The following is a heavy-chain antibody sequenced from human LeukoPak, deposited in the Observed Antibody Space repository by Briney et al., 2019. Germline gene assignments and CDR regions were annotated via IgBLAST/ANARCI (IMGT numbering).Heavy chain of an antibody. CDR2: IRSKANSYAT. V-gene: IGHV3-73*01. CDR1: GFTFSGSA. Sequence: PGGSLRLSCAASGFTFSGSAMHWVRQASGKGLEWVGLIRSKANSYATAYAASVKSRFTISRDDSKNTAYLQMNSLKTEDTAVYYCTRLALSGMATRNDYWGQGTLVTVSS. J-gene: IGHJ4*02. CDR3: TRLALSGMATRNDY. D-gene: IGHD5-24*01.